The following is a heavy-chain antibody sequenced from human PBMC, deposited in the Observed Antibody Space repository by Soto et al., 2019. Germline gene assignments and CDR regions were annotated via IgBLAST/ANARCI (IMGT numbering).Heavy chain of an antibody. J-gene: IGHJ4*02. CDR2: ISWNSGSI. V-gene: IGHV3-9*01. CDR3: AKADTDYYDSSGYYYYFDY. Sequence: EVQLVESGGGLVQPGRSLRLSCAASGFTFDDYAMHWVRQAPGKGLEWVSGISWNSGSIGYADSVKGRFTISRDNAKNSLYLQMNSLRAEDKDLYYCAKADTDYYDSSGYYYYFDYWGQGTLVTVSS. D-gene: IGHD3-22*01. CDR1: GFTFDDYA.